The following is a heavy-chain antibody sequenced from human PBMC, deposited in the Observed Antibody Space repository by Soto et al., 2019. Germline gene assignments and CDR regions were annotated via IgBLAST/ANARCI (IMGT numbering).Heavy chain of an antibody. CDR2: INHSGST. J-gene: IGHJ4*02. D-gene: IGHD6-13*01. Sequence: SETLSLTCAVYGESFSGYYWSWILQPPGKGLEWIGEINHSGSTNYNPSLKSRVTISVDTSKNQFSLKLSSVTAADTAVFYCARTYGSSWYMTFDYWGQGTLVTVSS. V-gene: IGHV4-34*01. CDR3: ARTYGSSWYMTFDY. CDR1: GESFSGYY.